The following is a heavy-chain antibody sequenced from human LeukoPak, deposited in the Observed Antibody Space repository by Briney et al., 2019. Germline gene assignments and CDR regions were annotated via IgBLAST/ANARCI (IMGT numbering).Heavy chain of an antibody. CDR1: GFTFDAYA. D-gene: IGHD1-26*01. CDR3: ATWAFYHSLDV. V-gene: IGHV3-43*02. J-gene: IGHJ6*02. Sequence: PGGSLRLSCEASGFTFDAYAMHWVRQAPGKGQEWVSLINKDGSDTYYADSVKGRFTISRDNSKNSLYLQMNSLRSEDTALYYCATWAFYHSLDVWGQGTTVTVSS. CDR2: INKDGSDT.